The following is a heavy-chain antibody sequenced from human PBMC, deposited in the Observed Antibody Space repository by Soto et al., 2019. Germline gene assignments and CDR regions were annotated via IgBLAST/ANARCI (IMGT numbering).Heavy chain of an antibody. J-gene: IGHJ4*02. CDR2: INHSGST. CDR3: ARDRRSADLGRITMVRGAIGFDY. CDR1: GGSFSGYY. V-gene: IGHV4-34*01. D-gene: IGHD3-10*01. Sequence: SETLSLTCAVYGGSFSGYYWSWIRQPPGKGLEWIGEINHSGSTNYNPSLKSRVTISVDTSMNQFPLKLSAVTAADTAVYYCARDRRSADLGRITMVRGAIGFDYWGQGTLGPGSS.